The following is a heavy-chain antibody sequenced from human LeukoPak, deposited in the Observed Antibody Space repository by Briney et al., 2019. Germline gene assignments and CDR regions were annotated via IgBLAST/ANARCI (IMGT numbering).Heavy chain of an antibody. CDR2: IYTSGST. CDR1: GGSISSYY. CDR3: ARDSTPPGSGYYGY. J-gene: IGHJ4*02. V-gene: IGHV4-4*07. D-gene: IGHD3-3*01. Sequence: SETLSLTCTVSGGSISSYYWSWIRQPAGKGLEWIGRIYTSGSTNYNPSLKSRVTMSVDTSKNQFSLKLSSVTAEDTAVYYCARDSTPPGSGYYGYWGQGTLVTVSS.